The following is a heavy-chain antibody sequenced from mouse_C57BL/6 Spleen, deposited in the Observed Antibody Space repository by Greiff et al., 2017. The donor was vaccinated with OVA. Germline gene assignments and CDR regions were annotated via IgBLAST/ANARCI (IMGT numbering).Heavy chain of an antibody. J-gene: IGHJ2*01. Sequence: VQLQQPGAELVKPGASVKLSCKASGYTFTSYWMQWVKQRPGQGREWTGEIDPSDSDTNYNQKFKGKATLTVDTSSSTAYMQLSSLTSEDSAVYYCASGEDLYPFYWGQGTTLTVSS. CDR1: GYTFTSYW. CDR3: ASGEDLYPFY. V-gene: IGHV1-50*01. CDR2: IDPSDSDT. D-gene: IGHD1-1*01.